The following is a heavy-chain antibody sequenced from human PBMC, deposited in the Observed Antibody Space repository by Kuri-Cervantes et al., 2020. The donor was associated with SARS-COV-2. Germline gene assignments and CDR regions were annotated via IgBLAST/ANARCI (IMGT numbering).Heavy chain of an antibody. J-gene: IGHJ4*02. CDR2: ISDGGRAK. CDR1: GFTFSSYA. Sequence: GESLKISCAASGFTFSSYAMSWVRQAPGRGLEWVSYISDGGRAKHYADSVKGRLTVSRDNAKNSLYLQMNSLRTEDTAVYFCAGAGTGWKYPIDYWGQGTLVTVSS. CDR3: AGAGTGWKYPIDY. D-gene: IGHD3-10*01. V-gene: IGHV3-48*04.